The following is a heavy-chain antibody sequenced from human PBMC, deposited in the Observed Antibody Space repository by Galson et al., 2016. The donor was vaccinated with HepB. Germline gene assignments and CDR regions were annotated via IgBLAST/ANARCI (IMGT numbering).Heavy chain of an antibody. CDR2: IYQTGTA. CDR1: GASISNDYW. CDR3: ARGTLGTTATMAFDY. D-gene: IGHD1-1*01. Sequence: ETLSLTCAVSGASISNDYWWSWVRQSPEKGFEWLGEIYQTGTANYNPSFTRRATISVDTSKNQISLRLDSVTAADTAVYYCARGTLGTTATMAFDYWGQGTLV. V-gene: IGHV4-4*02. J-gene: IGHJ4*02.